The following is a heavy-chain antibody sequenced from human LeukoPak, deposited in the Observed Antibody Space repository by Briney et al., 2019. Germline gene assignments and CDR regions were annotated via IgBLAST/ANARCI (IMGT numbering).Heavy chain of an antibody. Sequence: GGSLRVSCAASGFTFSSYGMHWVRQAPGKGLEWVAVISNDGTNKYYADSVKGRFTISRDNSKNTLYLQMNSLRAEDTAVYYCAKRYSSSWCIDSWGQGTLVTVSS. D-gene: IGHD6-13*01. CDR3: AKRYSSSWCIDS. V-gene: IGHV3-30*18. CDR2: ISNDGTNK. J-gene: IGHJ4*02. CDR1: GFTFSSYG.